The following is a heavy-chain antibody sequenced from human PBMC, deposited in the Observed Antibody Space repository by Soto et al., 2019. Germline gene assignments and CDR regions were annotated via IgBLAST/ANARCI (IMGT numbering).Heavy chain of an antibody. D-gene: IGHD6-19*01. V-gene: IGHV3-33*01. CDR1: GFTFSSYG. J-gene: IGHJ4*02. CDR2: IWYDGSNK. CDR3: ARDSSGWYRDFDY. Sequence: QPGGSLRLSCAASGFTFSSYGTHWVRQAPGKGLEWVAVIWYDGSNKYYADSVKGRFTISRDNSKNTLYLQMNSLRAEDTAVYYCARDSSGWYRDFDYWGQGTLVTVSS.